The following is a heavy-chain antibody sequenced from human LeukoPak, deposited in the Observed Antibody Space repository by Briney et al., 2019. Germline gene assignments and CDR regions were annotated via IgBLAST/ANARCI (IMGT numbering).Heavy chain of an antibody. CDR3: ARLLDYDNSGDPDTFDI. CDR1: SGSIRPNY. J-gene: IGHJ3*02. V-gene: IGHV4-59*12. CDR2: MYYTGRT. D-gene: IGHD3-22*01. Sequence: PSDTLSLTCSVSSGSIRPNYWSWIRQPAGKGLELIGYMYYTGRTNYNPSLQSRLTMSLDTSNNHFSLQLSPVTAADTAVYYCARLLDYDNSGDPDTFDIWGQGTMVTVSS.